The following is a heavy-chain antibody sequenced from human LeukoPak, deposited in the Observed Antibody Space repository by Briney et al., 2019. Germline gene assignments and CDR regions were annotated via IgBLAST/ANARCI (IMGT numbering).Heavy chain of an antibody. CDR1: GFTFSSYA. V-gene: IGHV3-23*01. Sequence: RTGGSLRLSCAASGFTFSSYAMSWVRQAPGKGLEWVSAISGSGGSTYYADSVKGRFTISRDNSKNTLYLQMNSLRAEDTAVCYCAKSIYYGEFDYWGQGTLVTVSS. CDR3: AKSIYYGEFDY. J-gene: IGHJ4*02. D-gene: IGHD4-17*01. CDR2: ISGSGGST.